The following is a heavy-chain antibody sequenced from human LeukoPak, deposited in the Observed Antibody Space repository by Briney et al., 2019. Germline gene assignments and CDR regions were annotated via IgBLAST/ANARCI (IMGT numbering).Heavy chain of an antibody. J-gene: IGHJ3*02. Sequence: ASVTVSFKASGYTFTSYDINWVRQATGQGLEWMGWMNPNSGNTGYAQKFQGRVTITRNTSISTAYMELSSLRSADTAVYYCASEYKYDSSGANAFDIWGQGTMVTVSS. CDR3: ASEYKYDSSGANAFDI. CDR1: GYTFTSYD. D-gene: IGHD3-22*01. CDR2: MNPNSGNT. V-gene: IGHV1-8*03.